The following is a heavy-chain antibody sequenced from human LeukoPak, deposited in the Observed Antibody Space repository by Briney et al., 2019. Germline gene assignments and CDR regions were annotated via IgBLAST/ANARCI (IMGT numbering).Heavy chain of an antibody. CDR1: GFTFSDYY. CDR2: ISSSGSTI. V-gene: IGHV3-11*01. J-gene: IGHJ6*02. Sequence: PGGSLRLSCAASGFTFSDYYMSWIRQAPGKGLEWVSYISSSGSTIYYADSVKGRFTISRDNAKNSLYLQMNSLRAEDTAVYYCVRDTTSLRGSYYYYGMDVWGQGATVTVSS. D-gene: IGHD3-10*01. CDR3: VRDTTSLRGSYYYYGMDV.